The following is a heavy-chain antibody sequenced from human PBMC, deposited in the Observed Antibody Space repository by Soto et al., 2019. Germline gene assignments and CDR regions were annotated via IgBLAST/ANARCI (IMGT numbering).Heavy chain of an antibody. CDR1: GGSFSGHS. V-gene: IGHV4-34*01. J-gene: IGHJ5*01. D-gene: IGHD3-22*01. CDR2: INHSGRV. Sequence: PSETPSLTCAVYGGSFSGHSWTWVRQSPVKGLEWIGDINHSGRVNYSPSRNSRVTISLDTSKNQFSLTLSAVTAADTAMYYCSTRAYDTNGYYRFDPWGQGTMVTVSS. CDR3: STRAYDTNGYYRFDP.